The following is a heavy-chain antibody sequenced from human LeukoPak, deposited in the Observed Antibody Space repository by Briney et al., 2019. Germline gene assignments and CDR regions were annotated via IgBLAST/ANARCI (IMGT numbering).Heavy chain of an antibody. CDR2: IHYSGNT. J-gene: IGHJ4*02. V-gene: IGHV4-39*01. Sequence: SETLSLTCTVSGGSTSSSNYYWGWLRQPPGKGLEWIGGIHYSGNTYYNPSLKSRVTISVDTSKNQFSLKLSSVTAADTAVYYCARLGAGPTYYDFWSGYSSFYFDSWGQGTLVTVSS. D-gene: IGHD3-3*01. CDR1: GGSTSSSNYY. CDR3: ARLGAGPTYYDFWSGYSSFYFDS.